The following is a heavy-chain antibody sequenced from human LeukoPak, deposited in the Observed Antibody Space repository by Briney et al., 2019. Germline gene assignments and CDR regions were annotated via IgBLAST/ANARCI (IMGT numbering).Heavy chain of an antibody. V-gene: IGHV1-69*13. CDR1: GGTLSSYA. J-gene: IGHJ2*01. D-gene: IGHD3-22*01. CDR3: ARDVRPTVTMIVGPWYFDL. Sequence: EASVKVSCKASGGTLSSYAISWVRQATGQRLEWMGGIIPIFGTANYAQKFQGRVTITADESTSTAYMELSSLRSEDTAVYYCARDVRPTVTMIVGPWYFDLWGRGTLVTVSS. CDR2: IIPIFGTA.